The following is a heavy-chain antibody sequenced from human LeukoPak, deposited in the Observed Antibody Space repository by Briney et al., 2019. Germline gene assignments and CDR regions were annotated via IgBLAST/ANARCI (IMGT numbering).Heavy chain of an antibody. CDR1: GFTFSSYA. D-gene: IGHD2-8*01. Sequence: PGGTLRLSFAASGFTFSSYAMSWVRQAPGKGLEWVSATSGSGGSTYYADSVKGRFTISRDNSKNTLYLQMNSLRAEDTAVYYCANPPTSLEDIVQDWGQGTLVTVSS. J-gene: IGHJ4*02. V-gene: IGHV3-23*01. CDR3: ANPPTSLEDIVQD. CDR2: TSGSGGST.